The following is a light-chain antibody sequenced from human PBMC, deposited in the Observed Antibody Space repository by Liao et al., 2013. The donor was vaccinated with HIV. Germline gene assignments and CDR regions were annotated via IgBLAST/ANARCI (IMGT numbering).Light chain of an antibody. J-gene: IGLJ7*01. CDR2: YDS. Sequence: SYELTQPPSVSVAPGKTARITCGGNNIGSKSVHWYQQKPGQAPVLVISYDSDRPSGIPERFSGSNSGNTATLTISRVEAGDEADYYCQVWDSSSDRYAVFGGGTQLTVL. V-gene: IGLV3-21*01. CDR3: QVWDSSSDRYAV. CDR1: NIGSKS.